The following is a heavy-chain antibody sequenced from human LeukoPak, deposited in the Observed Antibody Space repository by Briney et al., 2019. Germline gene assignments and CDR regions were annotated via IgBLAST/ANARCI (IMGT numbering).Heavy chain of an antibody. CDR3: AKRYYRDGYKKRGYYYMDV. J-gene: IGHJ6*03. D-gene: IGHD5-24*01. CDR1: GFTFSSYG. Sequence: GGTLRLSGAASGFTFSSYGMSWVRQAPGKGLEWASAISGSGGSTYYADSVKGRFTISRDNSKNTLYLQMNSLRAEDTAVYYCAKRYYRDGYKKRGYYYMDVWGKGTTVTISS. CDR2: ISGSGGST. V-gene: IGHV3-23*01.